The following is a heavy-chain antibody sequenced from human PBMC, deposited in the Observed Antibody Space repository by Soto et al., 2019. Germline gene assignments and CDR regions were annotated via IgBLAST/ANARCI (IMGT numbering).Heavy chain of an antibody. D-gene: IGHD3-9*01. CDR2: ISGSGGST. V-gene: IGHV3-23*01. Sequence: GGSLRLSCAASGFTFSSYAMSWVRQAPGKGLEWVSAISGSGGSTYYADSVKGRFTISRDNSKNTLYLQMNSLRAEDTAVYYCAKGILTGYPTQNYYYGMDVWGQGTTVTVSS. CDR1: GFTFSSYA. J-gene: IGHJ6*02. CDR3: AKGILTGYPTQNYYYGMDV.